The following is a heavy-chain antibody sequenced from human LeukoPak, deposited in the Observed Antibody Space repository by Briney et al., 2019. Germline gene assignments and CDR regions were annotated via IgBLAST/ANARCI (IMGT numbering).Heavy chain of an antibody. Sequence: PGGSLRLSCAASGFTFSSYWMHWVRQAPGKGLVWVSRINSDGSSTSYADSVKGRFTISRDNSKNTLYLQMNSLRAEDTAVYYCARSVSSSWHIFDYCGQGTLVIVSS. CDR1: GFTFSSYW. CDR3: ARSVSSSWHIFDY. CDR2: INSDGSST. V-gene: IGHV3-74*01. J-gene: IGHJ4*02. D-gene: IGHD6-13*01.